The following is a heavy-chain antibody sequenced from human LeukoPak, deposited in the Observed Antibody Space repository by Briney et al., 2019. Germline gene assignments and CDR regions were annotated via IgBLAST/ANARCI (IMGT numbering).Heavy chain of an antibody. CDR2: INPKSGGT. J-gene: IGHJ6*02. CDR1: GYTFTAYY. CDR3: ARDHCSANSCYEDYYNGLDV. D-gene: IGHD2-2*01. Sequence: ASVKVSCEASGYTFTAYYLQWVRLAPGQGLEWMGWINPKSGGTEYAKRFQGRVAMTRDTSISTAYMELSRLRSDDTAVYYCARDHCSANSCYEDYYNGLDVWGQGTTVTVSS. V-gene: IGHV1-2*02.